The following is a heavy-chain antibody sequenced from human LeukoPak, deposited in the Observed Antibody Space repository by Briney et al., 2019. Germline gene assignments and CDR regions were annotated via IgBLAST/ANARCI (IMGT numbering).Heavy chain of an antibody. CDR3: AKSTTVTTQQRGYFDY. J-gene: IGHJ4*02. Sequence: GGSLRLSCAASGFTVSSNYMSWVRQAPGKGLEWVSVIYSGGTTNYADSVKGRFTISRDNPKNTLYLQMNSLRPEDTAVYYCAKSTTVTTQQRGYFDYWGQGTLVTVSS. D-gene: IGHD4-11*01. CDR1: GFTVSSNY. V-gene: IGHV3-53*05. CDR2: IYSGGTT.